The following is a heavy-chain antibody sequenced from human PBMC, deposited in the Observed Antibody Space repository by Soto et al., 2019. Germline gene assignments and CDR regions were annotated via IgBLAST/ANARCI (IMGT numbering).Heavy chain of an antibody. D-gene: IGHD2-8*01. J-gene: IGHJ4*02. Sequence: QVKLVESGGGVVQPGTSLRLSCAASGFSFSSYAMHWVRQAPGKGLEWLSFISYDGRNEYYADSVKGRFTVSRDSSKDTLYLQINTLKREDTAVYYCARDGCPNGVCFNDYWGQGTLVTASP. CDR2: ISYDGRNE. CDR3: ARDGCPNGVCFNDY. V-gene: IGHV3-30*04. CDR1: GFSFSSYA.